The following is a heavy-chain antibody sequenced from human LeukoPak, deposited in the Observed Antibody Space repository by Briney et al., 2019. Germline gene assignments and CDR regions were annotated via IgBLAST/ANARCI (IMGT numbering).Heavy chain of an antibody. J-gene: IGHJ5*02. CDR3: ASTGAIAAAVRS. Sequence: GGSLRLSCAASGFTFDDHGMSWVRQAPGKGLEWVSGINWNGGSTGYADSVKGRFTISRDNAKNSLYLQMNSLRAEDTAVYYCASTGAIAAAVRSWGQGTLVTVSS. D-gene: IGHD6-13*01. CDR1: GFTFDDHG. CDR2: INWNGGST. V-gene: IGHV3-20*04.